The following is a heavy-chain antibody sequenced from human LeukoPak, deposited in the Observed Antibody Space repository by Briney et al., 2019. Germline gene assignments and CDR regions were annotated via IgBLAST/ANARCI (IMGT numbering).Heavy chain of an antibody. CDR3: ARRPYYYDSSGYTNWFDP. V-gene: IGHV3-30-3*01. D-gene: IGHD3-22*01. Sequence: GGSLRLSCAASGFTLSSYAMHWVRQAPGKGLEWVAVVSFDGDNKYYADSVKDRFTISRDNSQNTLYLQLNSLRAEDTAVYYCARRPYYYDSSGYTNWFDPWGQGTLVTVSS. CDR2: VSFDGDNK. CDR1: GFTLSSYA. J-gene: IGHJ5*02.